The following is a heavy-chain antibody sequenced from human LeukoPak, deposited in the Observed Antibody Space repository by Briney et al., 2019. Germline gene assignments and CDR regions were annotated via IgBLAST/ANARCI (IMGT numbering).Heavy chain of an antibody. V-gene: IGHV4-31*03. CDR1: GGSISSGNNY. CDR3: ARYIPVATRIDP. D-gene: IGHD2-2*01. CDR2: IYYTGSS. Sequence: TSQTLSLTCTVSGGSISSGNNYWSWIRQHPGKGLEWMGYIYYTGSSHYNPSLKSRLTISVDTSKNQFSLRLNSVTAADTAVYYCARYIPVATRIDPWGQGTLVTVSS. J-gene: IGHJ5*02.